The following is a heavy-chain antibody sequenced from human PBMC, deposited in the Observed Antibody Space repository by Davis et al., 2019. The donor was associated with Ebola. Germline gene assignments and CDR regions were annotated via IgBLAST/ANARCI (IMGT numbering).Heavy chain of an antibody. V-gene: IGHV3-30-3*01. CDR1: GFRFSDYA. CDR3: ARELVLTGPHSILPQQQRFGLDV. J-gene: IGHJ6*02. D-gene: IGHD3-3*02. Sequence: GESLKISCAASGFRFSDYAMHWVRLAPGKGLEWVAFISYDGTTKHYGDSVRGRFTISRDNSKKTVLVEMNSLRPEDTAVYFCARELVLTGPHSILPQQQRFGLDVWGQGTTVVVSS. CDR2: ISYDGTTK.